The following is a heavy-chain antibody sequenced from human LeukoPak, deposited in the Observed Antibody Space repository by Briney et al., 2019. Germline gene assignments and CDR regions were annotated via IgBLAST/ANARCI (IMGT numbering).Heavy chain of an antibody. Sequence: SETLSLTCAVYGGSFSGYYWSWIRQPPGKGLEWIGEINHSGSTNYNPSLKSRVTISVDTSKNQFSLRLSSVTAADTAVYYCARLYGVFDPWGQGTLVTVSS. CDR2: INHSGST. D-gene: IGHD3-10*02. J-gene: IGHJ5*02. CDR1: GGSFSGYY. CDR3: ARLYGVFDP. V-gene: IGHV4-34*01.